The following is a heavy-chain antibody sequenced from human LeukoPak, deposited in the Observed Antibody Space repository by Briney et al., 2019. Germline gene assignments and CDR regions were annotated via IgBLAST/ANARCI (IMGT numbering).Heavy chain of an antibody. Sequence: PSETLSLTCTVSGYSISSDYYWGWIRQPPGRGLEWIGTIYHSGSTYYNPSLKSRVTISVDTSKNQFSLKLSSVTAADTAVYYCARDLGSVVTLYYFDYWGQGTLVTVSS. J-gene: IGHJ4*02. V-gene: IGHV4-38-2*02. CDR1: GYSISSDYY. CDR3: ARDLGSVVTLYYFDY. D-gene: IGHD7-27*01. CDR2: IYHSGST.